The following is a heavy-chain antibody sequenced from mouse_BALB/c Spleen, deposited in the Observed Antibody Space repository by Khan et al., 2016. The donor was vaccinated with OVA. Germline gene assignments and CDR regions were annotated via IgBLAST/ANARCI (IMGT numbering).Heavy chain of an antibody. CDR1: GFSLTDYG. V-gene: IGHV2-6-5*01. J-gene: IGHJ4*01. CDR3: AKGVWSYYFAWDY. CDR2: IWGGGTT. D-gene: IGHD2-10*02. Sequence: QMQLEESGPGLVAPSQNLSITCTVSGFSLTDYGVSWIRQPPGKGLEWLGVIWGGGTTYYNSALKSRLSISKDNSKSQVFLKMNSLQTDDTAMYYCAKGVWSYYFAWDYWGQGTSVTVSS.